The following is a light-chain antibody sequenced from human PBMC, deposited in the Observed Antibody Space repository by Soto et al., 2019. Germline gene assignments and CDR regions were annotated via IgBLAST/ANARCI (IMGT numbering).Light chain of an antibody. CDR2: HNY. V-gene: IGLV1-47*01. CDR1: SSNIGSDF. CDR3: SAWDDSLSAYV. Sequence: QSALTQPPSASGTPGQRVTISCSGSSSNIGSDFVYWYQQLPGTAPKLLISHNYQRPSGVPDRFSGSKSGTSGSLAISDLRSEDEADYYCSAWDDSLSAYVFGAGTKLTVL. J-gene: IGLJ1*01.